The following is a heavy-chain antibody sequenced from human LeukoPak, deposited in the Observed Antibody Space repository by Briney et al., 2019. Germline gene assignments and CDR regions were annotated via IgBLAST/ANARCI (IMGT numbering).Heavy chain of an antibody. D-gene: IGHD5-12*01. V-gene: IGHV3-23*01. CDR3: ASHSGYDFPFDY. Sequence: GGSLRLSCAASGFTFSSYAMHWVRQAPGKGLEWVSAISGSGGSTYYADSVKGRFTISRDNSKNTLYLQMNSLRAEDTAVYYCASHSGYDFPFDYWGQGTLVTASS. J-gene: IGHJ4*02. CDR2: ISGSGGST. CDR1: GFTFSSYA.